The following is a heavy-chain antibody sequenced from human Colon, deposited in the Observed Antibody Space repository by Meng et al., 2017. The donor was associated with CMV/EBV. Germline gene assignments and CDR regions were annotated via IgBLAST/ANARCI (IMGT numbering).Heavy chain of an antibody. CDR2: ISSDGRTI. J-gene: IGHJ6*02. CDR3: AREMGYNWDLGHPYGMDV. CDR1: GFTFSTYE. D-gene: IGHD1-20*01. Sequence: GESLKISCAASGFTFSTYEFNWVRQAPGKGLEWVSYISSDGRTIYYADSVKGRFTTSRDNAKDSLYLQMNSPRVEDTAVYYCAREMGYNWDLGHPYGMDVWGQGTTVTVSS. V-gene: IGHV3-48*03.